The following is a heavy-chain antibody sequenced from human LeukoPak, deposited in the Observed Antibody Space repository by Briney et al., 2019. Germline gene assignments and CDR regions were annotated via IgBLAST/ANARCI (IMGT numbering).Heavy chain of an antibody. CDR1: GFIFSYYP. J-gene: IGHJ4*02. CDR2: ISDSGDRT. Sequence: GRSLRLSCAASGFIFSYYPMHWVRLAPGKGLEWVSSISDSGDRTYYADSVKGRFTISRDNSRNTLYLQMNSLGAEDTAIFYCAKLAGDWQQLPYWGQGTLVTVSS. D-gene: IGHD6-13*01. CDR3: AKLAGDWQQLPY. V-gene: IGHV3-23*01.